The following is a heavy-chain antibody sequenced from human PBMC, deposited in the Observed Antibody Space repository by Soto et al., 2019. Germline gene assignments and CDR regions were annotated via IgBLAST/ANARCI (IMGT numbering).Heavy chain of an antibody. CDR1: GGSISSGDYY. J-gene: IGHJ4*02. D-gene: IGHD6-19*01. CDR3: ARAVAGNPVAVDY. V-gene: IGHV4-30-4*01. CDR2: IYYSGST. Sequence: QVQLQESGPGLVKPSQTLSLTCTVSGGSISSGDYYWSWIRQPPGKGLEWIVYIYYSGSTYYNPSLKSRVNISVDTSKNQFSLKLSSVTAADTAVYYCARAVAGNPVAVDYWGQGTLVTVSS.